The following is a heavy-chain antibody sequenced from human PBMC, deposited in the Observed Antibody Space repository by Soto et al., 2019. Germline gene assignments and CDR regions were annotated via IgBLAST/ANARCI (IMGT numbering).Heavy chain of an antibody. CDR1: GDSVSSHNAA. CDR2: TYYTSKWYN. CDR3: SRTINSGGTYRYVQDV. J-gene: IGHJ6*02. D-gene: IGHD6-19*01. V-gene: IGHV6-1*01. Sequence: SQTISLTCAISGDSVSSHNAAWNSILQSQTKGLEWLGRTYYTSKWYNDYAVSVKSRITINPDTSKNQFSLQLNSVTPEDTAVYYCSRTINSGGTYRYVQDVSSQGSSDIVSS.